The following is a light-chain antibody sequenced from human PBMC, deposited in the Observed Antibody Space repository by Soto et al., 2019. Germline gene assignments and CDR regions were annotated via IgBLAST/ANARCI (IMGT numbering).Light chain of an antibody. Sequence: EIVMTQSPATLSVSPGERATLSCRASQSVSSNLAWYQQKPGQAPRLLIYGASTRATGIPARFSGSGSGTEFTLTISSLQPEDFAVYYCQQYNNWPERTFGQGTKVDIK. J-gene: IGKJ1*01. CDR3: QQYNNWPERT. CDR2: GAS. V-gene: IGKV3-15*01. CDR1: QSVSSN.